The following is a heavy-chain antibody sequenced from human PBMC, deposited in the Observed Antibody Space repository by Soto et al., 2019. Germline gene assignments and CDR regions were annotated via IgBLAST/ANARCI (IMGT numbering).Heavy chain of an antibody. J-gene: IGHJ6*02. CDR2: YHSGGST. D-gene: IGHD1-1*01. CDR1: GVSLNTADTW. V-gene: IGHV4-30-4*01. CDR3: VRSRQMESGNDYGLDV. Sequence: QVQLQXXXXXXXXXXXXXSXTXTVSGVSLNTADTWWSWIRQSPGKGLEFIGYYHSGGSTYYDASFSSRVIIAADTSNRQFSLKLSSVTVADTAVYFCVRSRQMESGNDYGLDVWGQGTTVTVSS.